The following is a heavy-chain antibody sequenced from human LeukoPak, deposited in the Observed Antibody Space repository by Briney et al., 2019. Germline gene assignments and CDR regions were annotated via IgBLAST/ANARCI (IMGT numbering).Heavy chain of an antibody. J-gene: IGHJ5*02. V-gene: IGHV3-74*03. CDR1: GFTFSSYV. CDR2: INGDASNT. D-gene: IGHD2-2*01. CDR3: ARAMPHDNWFDP. Sequence: GGSLRLSCAASGFTFSSYVMHWVRQVAGKGLVWVARINGDASNTTYADSVKGRFTISRDNAKNTLYLQMNSLRVDDTAVYYCARAMPHDNWFDPWGQGSLVTVSS.